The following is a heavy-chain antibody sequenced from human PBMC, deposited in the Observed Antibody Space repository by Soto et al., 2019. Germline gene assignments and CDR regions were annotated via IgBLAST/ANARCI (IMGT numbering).Heavy chain of an antibody. D-gene: IGHD6-19*01. CDR1: GDSITGDNW. V-gene: IGHV4-4*02. Sequence: PSETLSLTCAVSGDSITGDNWWSWVRQPPGKGLEWIGEIHHSGATNYNPSLKSRVTISVDTSKNQFSLKLSSVTAADTAVYYCARYEYSSGWYWFDPWGQGTLVTVS. J-gene: IGHJ5*02. CDR2: IHHSGAT. CDR3: ARYEYSSGWYWFDP.